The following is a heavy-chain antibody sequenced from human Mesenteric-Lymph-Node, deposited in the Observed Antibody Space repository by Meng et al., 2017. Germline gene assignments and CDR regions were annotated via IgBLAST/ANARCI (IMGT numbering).Heavy chain of an antibody. V-gene: IGHV4-34*01. CDR3: ARGQRALIRGYSWFDP. CDR2: INHGGST. D-gene: IGHD3-22*01. J-gene: IGHJ5*02. Sequence: QVQLQQWGSGLLKPSETLSPTCAVFDASFSGYFYTWIRQPPGKGLEYIGEINHGGSTSYNPSLKSRVTISLDKSKNQVSLKLTSVTAADTALYYCARGQRALIRGYSWFDPWGQGTLVTVSS. CDR1: DASFSGYF.